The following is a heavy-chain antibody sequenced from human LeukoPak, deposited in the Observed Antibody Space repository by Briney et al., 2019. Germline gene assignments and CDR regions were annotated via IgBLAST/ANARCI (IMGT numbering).Heavy chain of an antibody. CDR3: ARDRIRFLEWLLPSFDP. D-gene: IGHD3-3*01. J-gene: IGHJ5*02. CDR2: MTPNSGNT. CDR1: GYTFTSYE. V-gene: IGHV1-8*01. Sequence: GASVKVSCKASGYTFTSYEINWVRQATGQGLEWMGRMTPNSGNTDYAQRFRGRVTMTRNTSISTAYMELRSLRSDDTAVYYCARDRIRFLEWLLPSFDPWGQGTLVTVSS.